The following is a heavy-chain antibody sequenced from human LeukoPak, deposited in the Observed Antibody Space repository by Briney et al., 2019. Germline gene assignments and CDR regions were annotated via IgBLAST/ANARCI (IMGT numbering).Heavy chain of an antibody. D-gene: IGHD4-17*01. Sequence: SQTLSLTCTVSGGSISSGDYYWSWIRQPPGKGLEWIGYIYYSGSTTYNPSLKSRVTISVDTSKNKFSLKLSSVTAADTAVYYCARVPISTTARGYFDYWGQGTLVTVSS. V-gene: IGHV4-61*08. CDR3: ARVPISTTARGYFDY. CDR1: GGSISSGDYY. J-gene: IGHJ4*02. CDR2: IYYSGST.